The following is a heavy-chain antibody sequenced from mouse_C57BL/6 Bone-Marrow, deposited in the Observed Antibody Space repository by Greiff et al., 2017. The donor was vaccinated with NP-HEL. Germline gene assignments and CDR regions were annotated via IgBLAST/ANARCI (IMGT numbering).Heavy chain of an antibody. J-gene: IGHJ4*01. CDR1: GFTFSDYG. CDR3: ARHYYGNYYYAMGD. Sequence: EVHLVESGGGLVQPGGSLKLSCAASGFTFSDYGMAWVRQAPRKGPEWVAFISNLAYSIYYADTVTGRFTISRENAKNTLYLEMSSLRSEDTAMYYCARHYYGNYYYAMGDWGQGTSVTVSS. CDR2: ISNLAYSI. V-gene: IGHV5-15*01. D-gene: IGHD2-1*01.